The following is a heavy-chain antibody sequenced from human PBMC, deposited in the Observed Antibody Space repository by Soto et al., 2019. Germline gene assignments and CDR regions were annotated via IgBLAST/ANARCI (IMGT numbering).Heavy chain of an antibody. Sequence: PGGSLRLSCTASAFTFSDYCMAWIRQAPGKGLEWVSYISGSGTIYYADSVKGRFTISRDNDKDSLYLQMNSLRAEDTALYFCGKGYTQKKKNAFDIWGQGTMVTVSS. V-gene: IGHV3-11*01. D-gene: IGHD2-2*02. CDR3: GKGYTQKKKNAFDI. CDR2: ISGSGTI. J-gene: IGHJ3*02. CDR1: AFTFSDYC.